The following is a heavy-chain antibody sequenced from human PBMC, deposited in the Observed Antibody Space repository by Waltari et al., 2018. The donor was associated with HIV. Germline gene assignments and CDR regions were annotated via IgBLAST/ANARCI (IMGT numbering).Heavy chain of an antibody. CDR3: ATALYSSSSAGSIDY. J-gene: IGHJ4*02. CDR1: GYTFTGYY. CDR2: INPNSGGT. D-gene: IGHD6-6*01. Sequence: QVQLVQSGAEVKKPGASVKVSCKASGYTFTGYYMHWVRQAPGQGLEWMGGINPNSGGTNYGQKFQGRVTMTRDTSISTAYMELSRLRSDDTAVYYCATALYSSSSAGSIDYWGQGTLVTVSS. V-gene: IGHV1-2*02.